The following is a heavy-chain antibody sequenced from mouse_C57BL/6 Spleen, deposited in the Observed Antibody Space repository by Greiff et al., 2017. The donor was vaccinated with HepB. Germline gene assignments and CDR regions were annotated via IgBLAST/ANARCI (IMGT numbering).Heavy chain of an antibody. CDR3: ARHGYYYGSSTFDD. V-gene: IGHV5-9*01. CDR1: GFTFSSYT. J-gene: IGHJ2*01. D-gene: IGHD1-1*01. Sequence: EVKLVESGGGLVKPGGSLKLSCAASGFTFSSYTMSWVRQTPEKRLEWVANISGGGGNTYYPDSVKGRFTISRDNAKNTLYLQMSSLRSEDTALYYCARHGYYYGSSTFDDWGQGTTLTVSS. CDR2: ISGGGGNT.